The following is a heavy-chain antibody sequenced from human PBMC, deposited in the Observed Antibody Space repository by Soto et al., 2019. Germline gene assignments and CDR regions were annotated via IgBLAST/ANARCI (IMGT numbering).Heavy chain of an antibody. D-gene: IGHD6-19*01. CDR3: ARDSSGWYGTGLFDY. Sequence: PWGALLVSCASSVFTFSDYYMSWIRQAPGKGLEWVSYISSSGSTIYYADSVKGRFTISRDNAKNSLYLQMNSLRAEDTAVYYCARDSSGWYGTGLFDYWGQGTLVTVSS. J-gene: IGHJ4*02. CDR1: VFTFSDYY. CDR2: ISSSGSTI. V-gene: IGHV3-11*01.